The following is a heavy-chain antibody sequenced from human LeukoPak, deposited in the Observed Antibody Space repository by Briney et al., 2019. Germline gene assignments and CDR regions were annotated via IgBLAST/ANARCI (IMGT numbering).Heavy chain of an antibody. CDR1: GYSLSSGYY. V-gene: IGHV4-38-2*02. CDR3: ARDSWGYCSSTRCYGSFDY. D-gene: IGHD2-2*01. Sequence: SETLSLTCAVSGYSLSSGYYWGWIRPPPGKGLEWIGSIYHSGSTYYNPSLKSRVTISVDTSKNQFSLKLSSVTAADTAVYYCARDSWGYCSSTRCYGSFDYWGQGTLVTVSS. CDR2: IYHSGST. J-gene: IGHJ4*02.